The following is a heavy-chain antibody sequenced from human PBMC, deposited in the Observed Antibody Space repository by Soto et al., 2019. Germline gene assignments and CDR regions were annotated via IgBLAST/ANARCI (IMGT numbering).Heavy chain of an antibody. J-gene: IGHJ4*02. CDR1: GGSISSGGYY. CDR2: IYYSGST. D-gene: IGHD2-2*01. V-gene: IGHV4-31*03. Sequence: QVQLQESGPGLVKPSQTLSLTCTVSGGSISSGGYYWSWIRQHPGKGLEWIGYIYYSGSTYYNPSRKGRVTIAVDTAKNQFSLKLSTVTAADTAVYYCARSSTSANYFDYCGQGALVTVSS. CDR3: ARSSTSANYFDY.